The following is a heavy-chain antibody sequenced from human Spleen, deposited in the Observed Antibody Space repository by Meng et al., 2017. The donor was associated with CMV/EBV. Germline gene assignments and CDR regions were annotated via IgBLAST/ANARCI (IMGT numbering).Heavy chain of an antibody. CDR3: ETTSDGPPDA. CDR1: GGTFSSYA. Sequence: VQVVHCWAWGKRPGTSVKGSCKASGGTFSSYAIGWVRQAPGQGLEWMGGIIPIFGTANYAQKFQGRVTITADESTSTAYMELRSLRSEDTAVYYCETTSDGPPDAWGQGTLVTVSS. CDR2: IIPIFGTA. J-gene: IGHJ5*02. V-gene: IGHV1-69*12.